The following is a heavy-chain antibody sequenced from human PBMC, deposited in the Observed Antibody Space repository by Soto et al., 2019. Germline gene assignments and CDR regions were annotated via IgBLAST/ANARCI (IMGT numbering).Heavy chain of an antibody. V-gene: IGHV4-59*01. D-gene: IGHD6-13*01. CDR2: IYFSGST. Sequence: SETLSLTCTVSGGSISTFSCNWIRQPPGKGLEWIGYIYFSGSTNYNPSLTSRVTISVDTSKNQFSLNLSSVTAADTAGYYCTRGASWSAMDVWGQGTTVTVSS. CDR1: GGSISTFS. J-gene: IGHJ6*02. CDR3: TRGASWSAMDV.